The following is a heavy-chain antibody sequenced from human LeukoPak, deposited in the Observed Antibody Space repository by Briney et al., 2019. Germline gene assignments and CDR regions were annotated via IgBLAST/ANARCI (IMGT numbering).Heavy chain of an antibody. CDR3: ARGNSGSYYLHYFDY. CDR2: IFSGGTT. D-gene: IGHD1-26*01. Sequence: GGSLRLSCTASGFTVSSNYMTWVRQAPGKGLEWVSVIFSGGTTYYADSVKGRFTFSRDNSKNTLYLQMNSLTAEDTAVYYCARGNSGSYYLHYFDYWGQGTLVTVSS. V-gene: IGHV3-53*01. J-gene: IGHJ4*02. CDR1: GFTVSSNY.